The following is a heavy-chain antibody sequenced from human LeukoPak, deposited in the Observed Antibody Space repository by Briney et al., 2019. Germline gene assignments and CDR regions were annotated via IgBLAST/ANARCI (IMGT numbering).Heavy chain of an antibody. CDR3: ARLVSCSSSCYFDY. V-gene: IGHV4-39*01. J-gene: IGHJ4*02. Sequence: PSETLSLTCTVSGGSISSSYYYWAWIRQPPEKGLEWIGSIYYSGSTYYNSPLRSRLTISVDTSKNQFSLKLSSVSAADTAAYYCARLVSCSSSCYFDYWGQGTLVTVSS. D-gene: IGHD2-2*01. CDR1: GGSISSSYYY. CDR2: IYYSGST.